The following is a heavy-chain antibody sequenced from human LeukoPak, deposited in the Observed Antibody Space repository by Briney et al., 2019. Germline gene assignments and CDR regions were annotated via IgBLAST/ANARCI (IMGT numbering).Heavy chain of an antibody. Sequence: GGSLRLSCATSGFTFSSYSMNWVRQAPGKGLEWVSAISASGGSTYYADSVKGRFTISRDNFKNTLFLQVNSLRAEDTAVYYCAKGVGYFSGSGSYDTTYYFDYWGQGTLVTVSS. CDR3: AKGVGYFSGSGSYDTTYYFDY. CDR2: ISASGGST. D-gene: IGHD3-10*01. V-gene: IGHV3-23*01. CDR1: GFTFSSYS. J-gene: IGHJ4*02.